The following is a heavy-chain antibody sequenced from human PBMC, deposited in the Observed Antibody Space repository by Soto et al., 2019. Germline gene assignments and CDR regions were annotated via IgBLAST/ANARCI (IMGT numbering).Heavy chain of an antibody. Sequence: XGSLRLSCAASGFAFSTFSMTWVRQAPGKGLDWVAAISVSGNNAYYADSVKGRFTISRDNSQNSVFLQMSSLRADDTDVYYCARDQLRPGILYSPGVLLHEYGLWGQGTLVTV. CDR3: ARDQLRPGILYSPGVLLHEYGL. CDR2: ISVSGNNA. CDR1: GFAFSTFS. J-gene: IGHJ4*02. V-gene: IGHV3-23*01. D-gene: IGHD3-22*01.